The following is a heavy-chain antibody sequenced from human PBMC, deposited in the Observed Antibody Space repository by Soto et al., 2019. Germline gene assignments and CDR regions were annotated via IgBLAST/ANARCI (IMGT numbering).Heavy chain of an antibody. CDR1: GYTFTSYG. V-gene: IGHV1-18*01. CDR2: ISAYNGNT. J-gene: IGHJ6*02. D-gene: IGHD3-10*01. CDR3: ARVLWFGEFERYGIDV. Sequence: QVQLVQSGAEVKKPGASVKVSCKASGYTFTSYGISWVRQAPGQGREWLGWISAYNGNTNYAQKLQGRVTMTTDKSTSTAYMELRSLRSDDTAVYYCARVLWFGEFERYGIDVWGQGTTVTVSS.